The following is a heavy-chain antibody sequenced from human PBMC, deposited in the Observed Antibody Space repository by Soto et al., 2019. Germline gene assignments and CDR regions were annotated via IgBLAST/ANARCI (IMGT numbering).Heavy chain of an antibody. CDR2: IYYSGST. V-gene: IGHV4-59*01. D-gene: IGHD5-12*01. Sequence: SETLSLTCTVSGGSISSYYWSWIRQPPGKGLEWIGYIYYSGSTNYNPSLKSRVTISVDTSKNQFSLKLSSVTATDTAVYYCAKVPIVARALYYYYLDVWCKGPTVTVSS. J-gene: IGHJ6*03. CDR3: AKVPIVARALYYYYLDV. CDR1: GGSISSYY.